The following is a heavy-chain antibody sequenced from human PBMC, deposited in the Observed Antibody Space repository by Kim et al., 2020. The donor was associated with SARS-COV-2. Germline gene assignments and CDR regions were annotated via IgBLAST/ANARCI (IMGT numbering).Heavy chain of an antibody. CDR2: IIPIFGTA. Sequence: SVKVSCKASGGTFSSYAISWVRQAPGQGLEWMGGIIPIFGTANYAQKFQGRVTITADESTSTAYMELSSLRSEDTAVYYCARDFPQYYGSGSYRPFDYWGQGTLVTVSS. CDR3: ARDFPQYYGSGSYRPFDY. CDR1: GGTFSSYA. V-gene: IGHV1-69*13. J-gene: IGHJ4*02. D-gene: IGHD3-10*01.